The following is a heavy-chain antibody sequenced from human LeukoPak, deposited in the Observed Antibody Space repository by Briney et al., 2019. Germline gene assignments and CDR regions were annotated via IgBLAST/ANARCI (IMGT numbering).Heavy chain of an antibody. J-gene: IGHJ6*03. CDR2: ITTSSTYT. CDR3: ARAAWGYDSSGYYPHYYYYYMDV. V-gene: IGHV3-21*01. Sequence: PGGSLRLSCEASGFSFSSYNMDWVRQTPGKGLEWISSITTSSTYTFYADSVKGRFTISRDNARNSLYLQMNSLRVEDTAVYYCARAAWGYDSSGYYPHYYYYYMDVWGKGTTVTVSS. CDR1: GFSFSSYN. D-gene: IGHD3-22*01.